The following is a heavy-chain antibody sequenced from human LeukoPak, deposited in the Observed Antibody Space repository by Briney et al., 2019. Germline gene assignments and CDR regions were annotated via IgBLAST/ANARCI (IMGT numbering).Heavy chain of an antibody. V-gene: IGHV3-53*01. J-gene: IGHJ4*02. CDR2: IYSGGST. D-gene: IGHD1-26*01. Sequence: GGSLRLSCAASGFTVSSNYMSWVRQAPGKGLDWVSVIYSGGSTYYADFVKGRFTISRDNSKNTLYLQMNSLETEDTAVHYCTRDPLVGTTGAFDSWGQGTLVTVSS. CDR3: TRDPLVGTTGAFDS. CDR1: GFTVSSNY.